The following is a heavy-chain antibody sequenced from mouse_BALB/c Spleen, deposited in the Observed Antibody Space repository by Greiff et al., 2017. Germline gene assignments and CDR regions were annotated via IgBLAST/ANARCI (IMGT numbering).Heavy chain of an antibody. CDR3: ARGNSLLRLPYDYAMDY. V-gene: IGHV1-87*01. D-gene: IGHD1-2*01. J-gene: IGHJ4*01. CDR1: GYTFTSYW. CDR2: IYPGDGDT. Sequence: QVQLQQSGAELARPGASVKLSCKASGYTFTSYWMQWVKQRPGQGLEWIGAIYPGDGDTRYTQKFKGKATLTADKSSSTAYMQLSSLASEDSAVYYCARGNSLLRLPYDYAMDYWGQGTSVTVSS.